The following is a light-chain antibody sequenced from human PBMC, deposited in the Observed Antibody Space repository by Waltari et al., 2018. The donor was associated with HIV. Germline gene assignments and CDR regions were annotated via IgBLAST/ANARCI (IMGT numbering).Light chain of an antibody. CDR1: SSDVGGYNY. V-gene: IGLV2-11*01. CDR3: CSYGGTYTYYV. J-gene: IGLJ1*01. Sequence: QSALTQPRSVSGSPGQSVTISCTGTSSDVGGYNYVYWYQQHPGKAPTFMIYDVSTRHSGVPDRFSCSKSGNTASLTISVLQAEDETDYYCCSYGGTYTYYVFGTGTKVTVL. CDR2: DVS.